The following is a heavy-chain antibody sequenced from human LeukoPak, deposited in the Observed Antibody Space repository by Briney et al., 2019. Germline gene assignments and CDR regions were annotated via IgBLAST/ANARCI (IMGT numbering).Heavy chain of an antibody. Sequence: PGGSLRLSCAASGFTVSSNYMSWVGQAPGKGLEWVSVIYSCGSTYYADSVKGRFTISRDNTKNTLSLQMNSLRAEDTAVYYCAILSPDVEVAGDSFDYWGQGTLVTVSS. CDR2: IYSCGST. CDR3: AILSPDVEVAGDSFDY. CDR1: GFTVSSNY. D-gene: IGHD6-19*01. V-gene: IGHV3-66*01. J-gene: IGHJ4*02.